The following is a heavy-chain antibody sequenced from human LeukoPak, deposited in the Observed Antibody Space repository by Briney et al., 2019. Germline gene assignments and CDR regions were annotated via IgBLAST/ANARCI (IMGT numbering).Heavy chain of an antibody. V-gene: IGHV3-33*08. CDR2: IWYDGSNK. Sequence: GGSLRLSCAAPGFTFSSYGMHWVRQAPGKGLEWVAVIWYDGSNKYYADSVKGRFTISRDNSKNTLYLQMNSLRAEDTAVYYCARAYYYDSGTYDFDYWGQGTLVTVSS. CDR3: ARAYYYDSGTYDFDY. CDR1: GFTFSSYG. D-gene: IGHD3-10*01. J-gene: IGHJ4*02.